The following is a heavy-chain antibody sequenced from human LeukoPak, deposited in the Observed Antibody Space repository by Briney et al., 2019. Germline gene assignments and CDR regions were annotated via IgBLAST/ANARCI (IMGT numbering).Heavy chain of an antibody. Sequence: GGSLRLSCAASGFTFSSYGMHWVRQAPGKGLEWVAVISYDGSNKYYADSVKGRFTIPRDNSKNTLYLQMNSLRAEDTAVYYCAKLILGATDYGIDVWGQGTTVTVSS. V-gene: IGHV3-30*18. CDR1: GFTFSSYG. J-gene: IGHJ6*02. CDR3: AKLILGATDYGIDV. CDR2: ISYDGSNK. D-gene: IGHD1-26*01.